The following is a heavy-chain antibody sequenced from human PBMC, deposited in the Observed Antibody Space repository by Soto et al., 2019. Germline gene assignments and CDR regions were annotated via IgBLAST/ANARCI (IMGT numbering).Heavy chain of an antibody. CDR3: ARIGLTSALL. CDR1: GASISRYY. J-gene: IGHJ4*02. CDR2: LYNTGST. V-gene: IGHV4-4*08. Sequence: SETLSLTCTVSGASISRYYWSWIRQSPGKGLEWIGYLYNTGSTYYNPPLRSRVTISIDTSKNLFFLNLTSVTAADTAVYFCARIGLTSALLWGQGTLVNVSS. D-gene: IGHD4-17*01.